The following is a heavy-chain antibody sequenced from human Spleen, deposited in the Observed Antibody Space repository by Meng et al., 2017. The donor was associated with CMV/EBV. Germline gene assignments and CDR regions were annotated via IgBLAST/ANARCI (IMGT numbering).Heavy chain of an antibody. V-gene: IGHV3-21*01. CDR1: GFTFSSYS. CDR2: ISSSSSYI. CDR3: ARDDWGYYYYGMDV. D-gene: IGHD7-27*01. Sequence: GGSLRLSCAASGFTFSSYSMNWVRQAPGKGLEWVSSISSSSSYIYYADSVKGRFTISRDNAKNSLYLQMNSLRAEDTAVYYCARDDWGYYYYGMDVWGQGTTVTVSS. J-gene: IGHJ6*02.